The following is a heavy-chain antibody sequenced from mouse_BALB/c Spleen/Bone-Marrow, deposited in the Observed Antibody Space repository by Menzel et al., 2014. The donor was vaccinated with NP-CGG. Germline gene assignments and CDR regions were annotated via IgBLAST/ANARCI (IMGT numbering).Heavy chain of an antibody. D-gene: IGHD2-14*01. CDR2: ISHSDCN. J-gene: IGHJ3*01. V-gene: IGHV3-8*02. Sequence: VQLQQSGPSLVKPSQSVYFTCTVTGDSITSSYWNWMRKFPGNKLEYMGNISHSDCNYYNPSNKKRIAIIRDTSKTQYDLQLNSRTTDDTAAYYCVRRGFNRNEGWFAYWGQGTLVTVSA. CDR1: GDSITSSY. CDR3: VRRGFNRNEGWFAY.